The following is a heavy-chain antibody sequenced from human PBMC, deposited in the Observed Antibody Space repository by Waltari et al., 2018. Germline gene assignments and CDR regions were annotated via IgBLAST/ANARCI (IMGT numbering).Heavy chain of an antibody. D-gene: IGHD1-26*01. Sequence: EVQLVQSGAEVKKPGATVKISCKVSDYTFTDYYMHWVQQAPGKGLEWMGLVGPGGWERIYAEKCQGRVTITADTSTDTAYMELSSLRSEDTAVYYCATDQGVGATSVAFDSWGQGTMVTVSS. J-gene: IGHJ3*02. CDR2: VGPGGWER. CDR3: ATDQGVGATSVAFDS. CDR1: DYTFTDYY. V-gene: IGHV1-69-2*01.